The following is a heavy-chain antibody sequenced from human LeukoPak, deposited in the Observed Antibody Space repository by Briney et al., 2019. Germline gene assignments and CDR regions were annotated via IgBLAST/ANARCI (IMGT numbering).Heavy chain of an antibody. CDR3: ARGHKGYYYDSSGYYY. Sequence: PSETLSLTCTVSGGSISSGDYYWSWIRQPPGKGLEWIGYIYYSGSTYYNPSLKSRVTISVDTSKNQFSPKLSSVTAADTAVYYCARGHKGYYYDSSGYYYWGQGTLVTVSS. J-gene: IGHJ4*02. V-gene: IGHV4-30-4*08. D-gene: IGHD3-22*01. CDR1: GGSISSGDYY. CDR2: IYYSGST.